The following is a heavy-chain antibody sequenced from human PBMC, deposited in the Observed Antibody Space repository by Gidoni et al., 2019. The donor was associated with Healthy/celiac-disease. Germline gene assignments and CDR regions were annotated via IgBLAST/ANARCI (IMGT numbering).Heavy chain of an antibody. CDR2: INPNSGGT. CDR1: GYTFPGYY. V-gene: IGHV1-2*06. CDR3: ARDRDGVLRYFRGRDGMDA. Sequence: QVQLVQSGAEVKKPGASVKVSCKASGYTFPGYYMHWVRQAPGQGLEWMGRINPNSGGTNYAQKFQGRVTMTRDTSISTAYMELSRLRSDDTAVYYCARDRDGVLRYFRGRDGMDAWGQGTTVTVSS. J-gene: IGHJ6*02. D-gene: IGHD3-9*01.